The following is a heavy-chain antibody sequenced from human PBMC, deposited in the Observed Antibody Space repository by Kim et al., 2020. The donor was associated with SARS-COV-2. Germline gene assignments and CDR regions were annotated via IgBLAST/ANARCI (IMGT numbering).Heavy chain of an antibody. CDR3: ARHRIVVVVAATPEGSFDP. Sequence: SRVTISVDTSKNQFSLKLSSVTAADTAVYYCARHRIVVVVAATPEGSFDPWGQGTLVTVSS. D-gene: IGHD2-15*01. V-gene: IGHV4-39*01. J-gene: IGHJ5*02.